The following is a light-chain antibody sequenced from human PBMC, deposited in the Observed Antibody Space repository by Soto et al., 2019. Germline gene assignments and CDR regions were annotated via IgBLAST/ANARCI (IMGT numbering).Light chain of an antibody. J-gene: IGKJ1*01. CDR1: QSVTSNY. Sequence: EIVLTQSPGTLSLSPGERATLSCRASQSVTSNYLAWYQQRPGLAPRLLIYGASTRTAGIPDRFTGSGSGTDFTLTISRLDPEDFAVYYCQQYGTSRTFGQGTKVEIK. V-gene: IGKV3-20*01. CDR2: GAS. CDR3: QQYGTSRT.